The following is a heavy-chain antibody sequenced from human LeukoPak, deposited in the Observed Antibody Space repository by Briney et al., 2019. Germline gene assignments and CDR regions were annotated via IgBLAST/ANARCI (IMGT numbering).Heavy chain of an antibody. CDR3: ARTRGYSGYDLTYYYYGTDV. Sequence: ASVKVSCKASGYTFTSYDINWVRQATGQGLEWMGWMNPNSGNTGYAQKFQGRVTVTRNTSISTAYMELSSLRSEDTAVYYCARTRGYSGYDLTYYYYGTDVWGQGTTVTVSS. D-gene: IGHD5-12*01. CDR2: MNPNSGNT. V-gene: IGHV1-8*01. CDR1: GYTFTSYD. J-gene: IGHJ6*02.